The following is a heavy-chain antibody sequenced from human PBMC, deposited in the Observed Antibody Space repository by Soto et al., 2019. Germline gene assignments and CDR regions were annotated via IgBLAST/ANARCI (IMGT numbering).Heavy chain of an antibody. V-gene: IGHV4-61*01. CDR2: IYYSGGT. D-gene: IGHD3-16*01. Sequence: PSETLSLTCTVSGGSVSSTSDYWSWIRQPPGKGLEWIGYIYYSGGTNYKPSPRSRVTISVDTSKNQYSLKVTSVTSADTAVYYCARGRGYYDSTDFDYWGQGXPVTVSS. CDR1: GGSVSSTSDY. CDR3: ARGRGYYDSTDFDY. J-gene: IGHJ4*02.